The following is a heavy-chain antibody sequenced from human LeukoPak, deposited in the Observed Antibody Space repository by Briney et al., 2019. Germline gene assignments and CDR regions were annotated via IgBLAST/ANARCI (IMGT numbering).Heavy chain of an antibody. CDR3: ARKGDGYHSAYYFYMDV. V-gene: IGHV3-21*01. J-gene: IGHJ6*03. Sequence: GGSLRLSCAASGFTFTSYSMNWVRQAPGKGLEWVSSIATSGSHMYYADSVKGRFTISRDNAENSLYLQMNSLRAEDTAVYYCARKGDGYHSAYYFYMDVWGRGTTVTVSS. CDR1: GFTFTSYS. CDR2: IATSGSHM. D-gene: IGHD5-24*01.